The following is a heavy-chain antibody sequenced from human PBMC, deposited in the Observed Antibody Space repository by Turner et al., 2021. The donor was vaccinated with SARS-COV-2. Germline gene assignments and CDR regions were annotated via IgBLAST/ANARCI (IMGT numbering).Heavy chain of an antibody. D-gene: IGHD5-18*01. CDR2: SYYSGSA. CDR3: ARLMDTAMDYYGTDV. V-gene: IGHV4-39*01. CDR1: GGSISSSSYY. J-gene: IGHJ6*02. Sequence: QLQLQESGPGLVKPSETLSLTCTVSGGSISSSSYYWGWIRQPPGKGMEWIGNSYYSGSAYYNPSLKSRVTISVDPSKNQFSLKLTYVTAADTAVYYCARLMDTAMDYYGTDVWGQGTTVTVSS.